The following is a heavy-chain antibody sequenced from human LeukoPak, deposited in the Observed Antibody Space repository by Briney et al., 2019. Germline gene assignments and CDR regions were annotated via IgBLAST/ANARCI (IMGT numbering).Heavy chain of an antibody. CDR2: IYYSGST. J-gene: IGHJ5*02. CDR3: ARLRTETYYYGPGFDP. V-gene: IGHV4-39*01. Sequence: PSETLSLTCTVSGGSISSSSYYWGWIRQPPGKGLEWIGSIYYSGSTYYNPSLKSRVTISVDTSKNQFSLKLSSVTAADTAVYYCARLRTETYYYGPGFDPWGQGTLVTVSS. CDR1: GGSISSSSYY. D-gene: IGHD3-10*01.